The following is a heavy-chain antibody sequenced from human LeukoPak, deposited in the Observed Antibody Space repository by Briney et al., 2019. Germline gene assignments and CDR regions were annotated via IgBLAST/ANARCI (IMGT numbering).Heavy chain of an antibody. D-gene: IGHD3-3*01. CDR2: ISSSSSTI. V-gene: IGHV3-48*01. CDR3: ARLDVLRFLEWLSDRDY. J-gene: IGHJ4*02. CDR1: GFTFSSYS. Sequence: GGSLRLSCAASGFTFSSYSMNWVRQAPGKGLEWVSYISSSSSTIYYADSVKGRFTISRDNAKNSLYLQMNSLRAEDTAVYYCARLDVLRFLEWLSDRDYWGQGTLVTVSS.